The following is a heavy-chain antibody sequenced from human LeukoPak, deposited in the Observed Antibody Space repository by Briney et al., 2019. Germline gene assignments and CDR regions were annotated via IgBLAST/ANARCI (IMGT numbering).Heavy chain of an antibody. V-gene: IGHV3-21*01. J-gene: IGHJ3*02. CDR1: GFTFSSYE. Sequence: PGGSLRLSCAASGFTFSSYEMNWVRQAPGKGLEWVSSISSSSSYIYYADSVKGRFTISRDNAKNSLYLQMNSLRAEDTAVYYCARDLRMGPWAVVQDAFDIWGQGTMVTVSS. CDR2: ISSSSSYI. CDR3: ARDLRMGPWAVVQDAFDI. D-gene: IGHD3-10*01.